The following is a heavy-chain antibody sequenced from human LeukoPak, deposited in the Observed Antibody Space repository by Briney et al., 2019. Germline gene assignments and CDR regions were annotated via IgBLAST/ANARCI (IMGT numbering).Heavy chain of an antibody. Sequence: PGRSLRLSCAASGFTFSSYAMHWVRQAPGKGLEWVAAISYDGSNKYSADSVKGRFTISRDNSKNTLYLQMNSLRVEDTAVYYCAREQYRYCGGDCYGFDYWGQGTLVTVSS. CDR1: GFTFSSYA. V-gene: IGHV3-30*04. CDR2: ISYDGSNK. CDR3: AREQYRYCGGDCYGFDY. D-gene: IGHD2-21*02. J-gene: IGHJ4*02.